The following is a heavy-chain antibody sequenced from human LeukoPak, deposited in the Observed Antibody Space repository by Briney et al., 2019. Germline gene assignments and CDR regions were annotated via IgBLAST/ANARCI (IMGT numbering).Heavy chain of an antibody. D-gene: IGHD3-3*01. V-gene: IGHV1-8*01. Sequence: ASVTVSFKAAGYTLTSYDINWVRQATGQGLEWMGWMNPNSGNTGYAQKFQGRVTMTRNTSISTAYMELSSLRSEDTAVYYCARGSDWFDPWGQGTLVTVSS. CDR1: GYTLTSYD. CDR2: MNPNSGNT. J-gene: IGHJ5*02. CDR3: ARGSDWFDP.